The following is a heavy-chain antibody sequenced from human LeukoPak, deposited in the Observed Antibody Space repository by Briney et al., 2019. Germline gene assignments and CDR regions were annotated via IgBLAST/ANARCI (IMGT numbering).Heavy chain of an antibody. CDR2: IIDNGNTI. CDR3: AGDGIGVLPRDALD. D-gene: IGHD3-10*01. J-gene: IGHJ3*02. CDR1: GITFSTHS. Sequence: GGSLTLSCAASGITFSTHSMNWARHAPGKGLEWLSYIIDNGNTIYYAESVKRRFTLYRDDAMNSLDLQMNALRADDTAVYCCAGDGIGVLPRDALD. V-gene: IGHV3-48*04.